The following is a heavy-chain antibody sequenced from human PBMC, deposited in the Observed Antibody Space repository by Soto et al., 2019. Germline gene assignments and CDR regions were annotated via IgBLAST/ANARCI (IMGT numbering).Heavy chain of an antibody. CDR3: ASGEDYGDAFDI. V-gene: IGHV1-18*01. D-gene: IGHD4-17*01. J-gene: IGHJ3*02. CDR1: GYTFTSYG. Sequence: ASVKVSCKASGYTFTSYGISWVRQAPGQGLEWMGWISAYNGNTNYAQKLQGRVTMTTDTSTSTAYMELRSLRFDDTAVYYCASGEDYGDAFDIWGQGTMVTVSS. CDR2: ISAYNGNT.